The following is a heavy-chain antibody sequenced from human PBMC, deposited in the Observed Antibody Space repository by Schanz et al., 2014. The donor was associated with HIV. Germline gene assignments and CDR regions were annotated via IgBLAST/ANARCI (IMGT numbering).Heavy chain of an antibody. Sequence: QVQLVGSGGGVVQPGRSLRLSCAASGFTFSSYGMHWVRQAPGKGLEWVAVIWFDGSNKYYADSVKGRFTISRDNSKKTLYLQMNSLRAGDTAVYYCASTEFPYSSSSDYYYGMDVWGQGTTVTVSS. CDR3: ASTEFPYSSSSDYYYGMDV. J-gene: IGHJ6*02. CDR2: IWFDGSNK. CDR1: GFTFSSYG. D-gene: IGHD6-6*01. V-gene: IGHV3-33*01.